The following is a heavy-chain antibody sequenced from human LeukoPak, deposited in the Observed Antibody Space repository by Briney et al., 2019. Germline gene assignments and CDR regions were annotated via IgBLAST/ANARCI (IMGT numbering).Heavy chain of an antibody. J-gene: IGHJ6*02. D-gene: IGHD3-22*01. CDR3: ARESYYYDSSGSYGMDV. Sequence: ASVKVSCKASGYTFTGYYMHWVRQAPGQGLEWMGWINPNSGGTNYAQKFQGRVTMTTDTSTSTAYMKLRSLRDDNTVVYYCARESYYYDSSGSYGMDVWGQGTTVTVSS. CDR2: INPNSGGT. V-gene: IGHV1-2*02. CDR1: GYTFTGYY.